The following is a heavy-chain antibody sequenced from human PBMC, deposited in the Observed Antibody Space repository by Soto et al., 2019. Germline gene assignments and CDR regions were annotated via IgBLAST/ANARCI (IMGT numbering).Heavy chain of an antibody. D-gene: IGHD2-2*01. CDR2: ISYDGSNK. V-gene: IGHV3-30*18. Sequence: QVQLVESGGGVVQPGRSLRLSCAASGFTFSSYGMHWVRQAPGKGLEWVAVISYDGSNKYYADSVKGRFTISRDNSKYTLYLQMNSRRAEDTAVYYCAKDHPSTARGLGGMDVWGQGTTVTVSS. CDR3: AKDHPSTARGLGGMDV. J-gene: IGHJ6*02. CDR1: GFTFSSYG.